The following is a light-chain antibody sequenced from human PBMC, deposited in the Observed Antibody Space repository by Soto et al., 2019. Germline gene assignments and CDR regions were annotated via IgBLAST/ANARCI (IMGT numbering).Light chain of an antibody. J-gene: IGLJ3*02. CDR3: AAWDDSLNGQGV. CDR1: SSNIGSNN. Sequence: QSVLTQPPSASGTPGQRVTISCSGSSSNIGSNNVNWYQQLPGTAPKLLIYSNNQRPSGVPDRFSGSKSGTSASLAISWLQSEDDADYYFAAWDDSLNGQGVFGGGTKLTVL. V-gene: IGLV1-44*01. CDR2: SNN.